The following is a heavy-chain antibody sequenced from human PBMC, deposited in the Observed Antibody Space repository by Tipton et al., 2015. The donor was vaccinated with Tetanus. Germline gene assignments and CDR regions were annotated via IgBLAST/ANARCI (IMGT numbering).Heavy chain of an antibody. J-gene: IGHJ4*02. CDR3: ARAHCSDGVCNFDF. V-gene: IGHV5-51*01. CDR1: GYIFNNYW. D-gene: IGHD2-8*01. CDR2: IYPGDSDT. Sequence: QLVQSGGEVKKPGESLKISCKGSGYIFNNYWIGWVRQKPGKGLEWMSIIYPGDSDTRYSPSCQGQVTITVNNSINTDYLQWSSLKASDTTIFYCARAHCSDGVCNFDFWGQGALVAVAS.